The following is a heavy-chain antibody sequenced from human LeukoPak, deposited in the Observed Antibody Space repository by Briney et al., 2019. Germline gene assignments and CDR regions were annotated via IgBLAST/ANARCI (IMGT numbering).Heavy chain of an antibody. CDR1: GFTFSSYW. V-gene: IGHV3-74*01. Sequence: GGSLRLSCAASGFTFSSYWMHWVRQAPGKGLVWVSRINSDGSSTSYADSVKGRFTISRDNAKNTLYLQMNSLRAEDTAVYYCASVGGYDRGGYWFDPWGQGTLVTVSS. CDR2: INSDGSST. J-gene: IGHJ5*02. CDR3: ASVGGYDRGGYWFDP. D-gene: IGHD5-12*01.